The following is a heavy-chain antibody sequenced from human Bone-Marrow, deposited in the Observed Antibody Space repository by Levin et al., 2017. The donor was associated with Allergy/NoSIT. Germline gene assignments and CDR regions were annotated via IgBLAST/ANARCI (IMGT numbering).Heavy chain of an antibody. Sequence: SQTLSLTCTVSGGSISSSSYYWGWIRQPPGKGLEWIGSIYYSGSTYYNPSLKSRVTISVDTSKNQFSLKLSSVTAADTAVYYCAGVSWIQLIYFDYWGQGTLVTVSS. CDR1: GGSISSSSYY. CDR3: AGVSWIQLIYFDY. V-gene: IGHV4-39*07. D-gene: IGHD5-18*01. J-gene: IGHJ4*02. CDR2: IYYSGST.